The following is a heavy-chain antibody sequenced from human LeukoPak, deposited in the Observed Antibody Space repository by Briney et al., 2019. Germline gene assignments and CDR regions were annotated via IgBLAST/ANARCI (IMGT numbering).Heavy chain of an antibody. V-gene: IGHV3-30-3*01. CDR1: GFIFSNYA. D-gene: IGHD2-15*01. Sequence: GGSLRLSCAASGFIFSNYAMHWVRQAPGKGLEWVAVISYDGSNKYYADSVKGRFTISRDNSKNTLYLQMNSLRAEDTAVFYCAREMAVCGGGSWGREFDYWGQGTLVTVSS. CDR2: ISYDGSNK. CDR3: AREMAVCGGGSWGREFDY. J-gene: IGHJ4*02.